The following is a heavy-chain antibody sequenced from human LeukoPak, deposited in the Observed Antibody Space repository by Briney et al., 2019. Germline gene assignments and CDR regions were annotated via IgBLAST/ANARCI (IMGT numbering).Heavy chain of an antibody. CDR3: AKSGLVTAIRSYFDY. Sequence: PGGSLRLSCAASGFTFSSYGMHWVRQAPGKGLEGVAVISYDGSNKYYADSVKGRFTISRDNSKNTLSLQMNSLRAEDTAVYYCAKSGLVTAIRSYFDYWGQGTLVTVSS. D-gene: IGHD2-21*02. J-gene: IGHJ4*02. CDR2: ISYDGSNK. V-gene: IGHV3-30*18. CDR1: GFTFSSYG.